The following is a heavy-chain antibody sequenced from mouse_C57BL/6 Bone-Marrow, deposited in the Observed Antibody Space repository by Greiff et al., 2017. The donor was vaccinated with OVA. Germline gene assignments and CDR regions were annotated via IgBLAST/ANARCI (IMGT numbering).Heavy chain of an antibody. V-gene: IGHV5-2*01. Sequence: EVQLVQSGGGLVQPGASLKLSCESTEYEFPSHDMPWVRQTPEQRLELVAAINSDDGSTYYPDNMESRSIISRDNTKKTLYLQMSSLMSEDTALYYCARQAYEGWFAYWGQGTLVTVSA. CDR2: INSDDGST. D-gene: IGHD2-3*01. CDR1: EYEFPSHD. CDR3: ARQAYEGWFAY. J-gene: IGHJ3*01.